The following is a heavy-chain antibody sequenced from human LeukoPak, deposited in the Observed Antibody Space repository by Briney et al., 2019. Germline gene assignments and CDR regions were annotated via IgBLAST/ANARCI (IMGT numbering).Heavy chain of an antibody. CDR3: TRRSYYDSGGYYYDF. D-gene: IGHD3-22*01. J-gene: IGHJ4*02. V-gene: IGHV5-51*01. CDR2: IYPDDSDT. Sequence: GESLKIFRKGSGYIFTNFWFAWGRQMPGKGVGWMGIIYPDDSDTRYSPSFQGQVTISADKSISTAYLKWSSLKASDTAMYYSTRRSYYDSGGYYYDFWGQGTLVTVSS. CDR1: GYIFTNFW.